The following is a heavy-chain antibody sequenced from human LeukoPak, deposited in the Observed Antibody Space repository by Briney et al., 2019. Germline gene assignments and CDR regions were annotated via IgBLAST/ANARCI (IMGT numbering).Heavy chain of an antibody. CDR2: IRYDGSNT. CDR3: ANSPYYDFWSGPSYYMDV. D-gene: IGHD3-3*01. Sequence: GGSLRLSCAASGFTFSSYGMHWVRQAPAKGLEWVAFIRYDGSNTYYADSVKGRFTISRDNSKNTLYLQMNSLRAEDTAVYYCANSPYYDFWSGPSYYMDVWGKGTTVTVSS. V-gene: IGHV3-30*02. CDR1: GFTFSSYG. J-gene: IGHJ6*03.